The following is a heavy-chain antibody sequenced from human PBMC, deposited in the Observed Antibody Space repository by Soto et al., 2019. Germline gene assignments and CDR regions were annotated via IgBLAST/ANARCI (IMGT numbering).Heavy chain of an antibody. D-gene: IGHD6-13*01. CDR2: TYYRSKWYN. CDR3: ARDRQQLVREDYYGMDV. J-gene: IGHJ6*02. CDR1: GDSVSSNSAA. V-gene: IGHV6-1*01. Sequence: KQSQTLSLTCAISGDSVSSNSAAWNWIRQSPSRGLEWLGRTYYRSKWYNDYAVSVKSRITINPDTSKNQFSLQLNSVTPEDTAVYYCARDRQQLVREDYYGMDVWGQGTTVTVSS.